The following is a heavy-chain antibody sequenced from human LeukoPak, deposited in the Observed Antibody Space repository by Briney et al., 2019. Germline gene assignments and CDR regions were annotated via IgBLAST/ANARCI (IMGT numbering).Heavy chain of an antibody. D-gene: IGHD2-2*01. CDR2: ISSSSSYI. J-gene: IGHJ4*02. CDR1: GFTFSSYS. CDR3: ATDKHCSNGNCYSYPGY. V-gene: IGHV3-21*01. Sequence: GGSLRLSCAASGFTFSSYSMNWVRQAPGKGLEWVSSISSSSSYIYYADSVRGRFTISRDNSKNTLYLQMNNLRPEDTAVYYCATDKHCSNGNCYSYPGYWGQGTLVTVSS.